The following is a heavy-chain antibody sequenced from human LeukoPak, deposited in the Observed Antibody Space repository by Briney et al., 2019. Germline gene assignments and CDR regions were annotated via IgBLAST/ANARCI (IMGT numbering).Heavy chain of an antibody. CDR2: IKSNTDGGTA. Sequence: GGSLRLSCAASGFTFSDAWMNWVRQAPGKGLEWVGRIKSNTDGGTADYAAAVKGRFTISRDDSKTTLFLQMNSLKTEDTAVYYCATDVQDYWGQGTLVTVSS. CDR3: ATDVQDY. V-gene: IGHV3-15*05. CDR1: GFTFSDAW. J-gene: IGHJ4*02.